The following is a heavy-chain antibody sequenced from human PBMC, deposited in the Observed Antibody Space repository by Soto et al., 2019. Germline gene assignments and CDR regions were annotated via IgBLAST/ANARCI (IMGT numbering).Heavy chain of an antibody. D-gene: IGHD1-26*01. CDR2: ISGSGGST. CDR3: ARDKIVGATDYFDY. V-gene: IGHV3-23*01. Sequence: GGALRLSCAASGFTFSSYAMSSVRQAPGKGLEWVSAISGSGGSTYYADSVKGRFTISRDNSKNTLYLQMNSLRAEDTAVYYCARDKIVGATDYFDYWGQGTLVTVSS. CDR1: GFTFSSYA. J-gene: IGHJ4*02.